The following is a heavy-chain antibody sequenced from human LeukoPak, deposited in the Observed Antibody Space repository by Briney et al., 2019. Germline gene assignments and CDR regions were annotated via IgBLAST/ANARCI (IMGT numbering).Heavy chain of an antibody. J-gene: IGHJ4*02. CDR1: GFTVSSNY. CDR3: ARDPTYYYFDY. CDR2: IYSGGGT. D-gene: IGHD1-26*01. Sequence: GGSLRLSCAASGFTVSSNYMSWVRQAPGKGLQWVLVIYSGGGTYYADSVKGRFTISRDNSKNTLYLQTNNVRPEDTAMYYCARDPTYYYFDYWGQGTLVTVSS. V-gene: IGHV3-66*02.